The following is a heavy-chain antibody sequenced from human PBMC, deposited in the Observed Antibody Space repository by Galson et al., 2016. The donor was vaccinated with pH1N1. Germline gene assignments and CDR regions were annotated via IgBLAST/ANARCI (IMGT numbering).Heavy chain of an antibody. V-gene: IGHV3-30*03. CDR3: IREYWSLYH. CDR1: GFTFSSYG. J-gene: IGHJ5*02. D-gene: IGHD2-8*02. Sequence: SLRLSCAASGFTFSSYGMHWVRQAPGKGLEWVAVISYDGSNKYYADSVKGRFTISRDNAKNSLYLQMDSLGAEDTAVYYCIREYWSLYHWGQGTLVTVST. CDR2: ISYDGSNK.